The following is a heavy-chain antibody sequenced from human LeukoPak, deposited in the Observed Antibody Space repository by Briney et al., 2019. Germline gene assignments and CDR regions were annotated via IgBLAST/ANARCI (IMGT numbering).Heavy chain of an antibody. CDR3: ARDGLYSYGCSYFDF. CDR1: GVSVSSYH. CDR2: IHAGGTT. D-gene: IGHD5-18*01. J-gene: IGHJ4*02. V-gene: IGHV4-4*07. Sequence: SETLSLTCAVSGVSVSSYHWSWIRQPAGKRLEWLGRIHAGGTTNYNPSLDSRVTMSVDTSKNQFSLELRSVTAADTAVYYCARDGLYSYGCSYFDFWGQGTLVTVSS.